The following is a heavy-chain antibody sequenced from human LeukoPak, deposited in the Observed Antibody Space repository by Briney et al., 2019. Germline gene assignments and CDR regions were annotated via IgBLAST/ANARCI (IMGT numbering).Heavy chain of an antibody. Sequence: PSETLSLTCTVSGGSISSFYWSWIRQPPGKGLEWIGYIYYSGSTNYDPSLKSRVTISVDTSKNQFSLKLSSVTAADTAVYYCARDTTYYYDSSGYGDDACDIWGQGTMVTVSS. CDR2: IYYSGST. CDR3: ARDTTYYYDSSGYGDDACDI. CDR1: GGSISSFY. J-gene: IGHJ3*02. V-gene: IGHV4-59*01. D-gene: IGHD3-22*01.